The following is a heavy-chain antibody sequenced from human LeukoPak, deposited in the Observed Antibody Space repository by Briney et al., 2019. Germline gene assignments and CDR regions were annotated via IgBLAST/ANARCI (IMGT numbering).Heavy chain of an antibody. CDR2: IYDYGST. CDR1: SGSISTYY. V-gene: IGHV4-59*08. Sequence: SETLSLTCTVSSGSISTYYWSWIRQPPGKGLEWIGYIYDYGSTIINPSLKSRVTISKDTSKNQFSVRLSSVTAADTAVYYCASFGRRDGYNPYYFDYWGQGSLVTVSS. CDR3: ASFGRRDGYNPYYFDY. D-gene: IGHD5-24*01. J-gene: IGHJ4*02.